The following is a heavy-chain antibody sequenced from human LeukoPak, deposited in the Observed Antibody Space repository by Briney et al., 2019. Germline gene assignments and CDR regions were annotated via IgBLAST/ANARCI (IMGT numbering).Heavy chain of an antibody. Sequence: PGGSLRLSCAASGFTFSSYAISWVRQAPGKGLEWVSAISGSGGSTYYADSVKGRFTISRDNSKNTLYLQMNSLRAEDTAVYYCAKGGYDSSGYYYADYWGQGTLVTVSS. D-gene: IGHD3-22*01. CDR2: ISGSGGST. V-gene: IGHV3-23*01. CDR3: AKGGYDSSGYYYADY. J-gene: IGHJ4*02. CDR1: GFTFSSYA.